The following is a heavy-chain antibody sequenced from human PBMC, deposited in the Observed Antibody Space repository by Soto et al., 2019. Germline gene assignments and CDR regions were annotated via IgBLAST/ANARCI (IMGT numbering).Heavy chain of an antibody. CDR2: MNPNSGNT. J-gene: IGHJ6*02. D-gene: IGHD3-22*01. CDR1: GYTFTSYD. V-gene: IGHV1-8*01. CDR3: ARADRDYYDSSGYYYYYGMDA. Sequence: XSVKVSCKASGYTFTSYDINWVRQATGQGLEWMGWMNPNSGNTGYAQKFQGRVTMTRNTSISTAYMELSSLRSEDTAVYYCARADRDYYDSSGYYYYYGMDAWGQGTTVTVSS.